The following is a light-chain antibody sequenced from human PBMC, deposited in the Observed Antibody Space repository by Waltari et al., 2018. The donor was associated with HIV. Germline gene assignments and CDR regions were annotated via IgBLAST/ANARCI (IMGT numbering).Light chain of an antibody. V-gene: IGLV1-51*01. CDR1: SSTVGTNF. CDR3: GTWDSSLNVGV. CDR2: DNN. Sequence: QSVLTQPPSVSAAPGQNIIISCSGSSSTVGTNFVSWYQQFPGRAPRLLIYDNNERPSGIPDRFSGSKSGTTATLGITGLQTGDEADYYCGTWDSSLNVGVFGGGTKVTVL. J-gene: IGLJ3*02.